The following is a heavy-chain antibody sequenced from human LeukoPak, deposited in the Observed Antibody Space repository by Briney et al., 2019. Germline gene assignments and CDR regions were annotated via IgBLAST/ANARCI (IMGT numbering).Heavy chain of an antibody. CDR2: IDWDEDK. V-gene: IGHV2-70*01. CDR1: GFSLNTNGMC. CDR3: ARMYGSYGPNFDY. J-gene: IGHJ4*02. Sequence: ESGPTLVNPTHPLTLTCTFSGFSLNTNGMCVGWIRQPPVMALEWLALIDWDEDKFYSVSLRTRLTISKDTSKDQVILTMTDMDPVDTATYYCARMYGSYGPNFDYWGQGMLVTVPS. D-gene: IGHD1-26*01.